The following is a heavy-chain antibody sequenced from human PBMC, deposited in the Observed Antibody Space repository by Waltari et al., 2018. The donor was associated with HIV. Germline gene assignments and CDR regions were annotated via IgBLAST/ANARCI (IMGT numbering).Heavy chain of an antibody. Sequence: QEQLVQSGAEVKKPGSSVKVSCQASGGTFRSNAISWVRQAPGHGLEWMGGIILIFGATNYAQKFHGRLTINADESTGTVYMELSNLTFEDTAVYYCARGSSGSYHWFDPWGHGTLVTVSS. D-gene: IGHD1-26*01. CDR3: ARGSSGSYHWFDP. CDR2: IILIFGAT. J-gene: IGHJ5*02. CDR1: GGTFRSNA. V-gene: IGHV1-69*01.